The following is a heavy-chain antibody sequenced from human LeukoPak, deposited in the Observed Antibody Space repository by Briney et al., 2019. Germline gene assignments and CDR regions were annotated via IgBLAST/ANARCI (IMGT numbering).Heavy chain of an antibody. D-gene: IGHD3-22*01. Sequence: GGSLRLSCAASGFTFSSYAMSWVRQAPGKGLEWVSAISGSGGSTYYADSVKGRFTISRDNSKNTLYLQMNSLRAEDTAVYYCARDLGGTDYDSSGYYLGGQGTLVTVSS. V-gene: IGHV3-23*01. CDR3: ARDLGGTDYDSSGYYL. J-gene: IGHJ4*02. CDR1: GFTFSSYA. CDR2: ISGSGGST.